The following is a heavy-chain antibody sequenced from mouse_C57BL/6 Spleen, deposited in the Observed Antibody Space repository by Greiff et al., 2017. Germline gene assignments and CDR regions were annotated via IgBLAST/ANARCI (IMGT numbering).Heavy chain of an antibody. J-gene: IGHJ2*01. Sequence: QVQLQQSGAELVKPGASVKLSCKASGYTFTSYWMQWVKQRPGQGLEWIGEIDPSDSYTNYNQKFKGKATLTVDTSSRTAYMQLSSLTSDDSAVYYCARSVSTVVDTDYWGQGTTLTVSS. CDR2: IDPSDSYT. V-gene: IGHV1-50*01. CDR1: GYTFTSYW. CDR3: ARSVSTVVDTDY. D-gene: IGHD1-1*01.